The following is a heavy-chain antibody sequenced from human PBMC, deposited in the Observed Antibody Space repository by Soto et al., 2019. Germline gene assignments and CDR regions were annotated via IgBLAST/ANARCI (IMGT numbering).Heavy chain of an antibody. CDR2: INPHGGST. CDR1: GDTFASYY. J-gene: IGHJ5*02. V-gene: IGHV1-46*01. Sequence: ASVKVSCKAPGDTFASYYLNWVRQAPGQGLEWMGVINPHGGSTKYAQKFQGRITMTRDTSRSTVYMELSSLRSDDTAIYYCARASGGNFGIIIEGSNWFDPWGQGTLVTVSS. CDR3: ARASGGNFGIIIEGSNWFDP. D-gene: IGHD3-3*01.